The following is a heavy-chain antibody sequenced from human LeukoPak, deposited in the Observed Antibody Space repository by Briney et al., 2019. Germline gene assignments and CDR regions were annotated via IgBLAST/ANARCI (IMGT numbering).Heavy chain of an antibody. CDR3: ASSPHCSSTSCPVPFDY. CDR2: INHSGST. Sequence: SETLSLTCAVYGGSFSGYYWSWNRQPPGKGLEWIGEINHSGSTNYNPSLKSRVTISVDTSKNQFSLKLSSVTAADTAVYYCASSPHCSSTSCPVPFDYWGQGTLVTVSS. J-gene: IGHJ4*02. D-gene: IGHD2-2*01. V-gene: IGHV4-34*01. CDR1: GGSFSGYY.